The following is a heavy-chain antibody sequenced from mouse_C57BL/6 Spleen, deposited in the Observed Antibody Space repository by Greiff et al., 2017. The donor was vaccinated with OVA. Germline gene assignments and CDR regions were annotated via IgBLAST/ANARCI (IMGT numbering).Heavy chain of an antibody. CDR1: GYTFTDYY. J-gene: IGHJ1*03. V-gene: IGHV1-19*01. D-gene: IGHD4-1*01. Sequence: EVQLQQSGPVLVKPGASVKMSCKASGYTFTDYYMNWVKQSHGKSLEWIGVINPYNGGTSYNQKFKGKATLTVDKSSSTAYMELNSLTSEDSAVYDCARSWTGTRYFDVWGTGTTVTVSS. CDR3: ARSWTGTRYFDV. CDR2: INPYNGGT.